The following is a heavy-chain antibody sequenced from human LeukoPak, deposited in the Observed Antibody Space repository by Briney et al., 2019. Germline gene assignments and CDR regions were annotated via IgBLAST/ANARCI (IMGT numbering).Heavy chain of an antibody. CDR1: GYTFTSYG. V-gene: IGHV1-69*13. D-gene: IGHD4-17*01. J-gene: IGHJ4*02. Sequence: SVKVSCKASGYTFTSYGISWVRQAPGQGLEWMGGIIPIFGTANYAQKFQGRVTITADESTSTAYMELSSLRSEDTAVYYCARETTVTTWDYWGQGTLVTVSS. CDR2: IIPIFGTA. CDR3: ARETTVTTWDY.